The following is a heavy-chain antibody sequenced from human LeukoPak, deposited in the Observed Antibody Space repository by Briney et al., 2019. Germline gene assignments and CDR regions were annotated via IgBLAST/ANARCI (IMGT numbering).Heavy chain of an antibody. V-gene: IGHV1-2*06. CDR2: INPNSGGT. J-gene: IGHJ3*02. Sequence: ASVKVSCKASGYTFTGYYMHWVRQAPRQGLEWMGRINPNSGGTNYAQKFQGRVTMTRDTSISTAYMELSRLRSDDTAVYYCARDRVRRDAFDIWGQGTMVTVSS. CDR3: ARDRVRRDAFDI. D-gene: IGHD2-2*01. CDR1: GYTFTGYY.